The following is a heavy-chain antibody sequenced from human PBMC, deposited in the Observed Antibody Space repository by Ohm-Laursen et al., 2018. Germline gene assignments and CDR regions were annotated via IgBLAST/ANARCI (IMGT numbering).Heavy chain of an antibody. V-gene: IGHV3-9*01. D-gene: IGHD6-6*01. CDR1: GFTFDDYA. J-gene: IGHJ4*02. CDR3: AASIAVYYFDY. CDR2: ISWNSGSI. Sequence: SLRLSCAASGFTFDDYAMHWVRQAPGKGLEWVSGISWNSGSIGYADSVKGRFTISRDNAKNSLYLQMNSLRAEDTALYYCAASIAVYYFDYWGQGTLVTVSS.